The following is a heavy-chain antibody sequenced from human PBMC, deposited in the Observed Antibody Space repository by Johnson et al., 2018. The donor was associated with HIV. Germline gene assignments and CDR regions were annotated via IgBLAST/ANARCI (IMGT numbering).Heavy chain of an antibody. CDR1: GFTFSSFA. V-gene: IGHV3-64*01. J-gene: IGHJ3*02. CDR2: ISTNGGST. CDR3: ARGLTGEQVDI. D-gene: IGHD3-16*01. Sequence: VQLVESGGGVVRPGGSLRLSCAGSGFTFSSFAMHWVRQAPGKGLENVSSISTNGGSTHYANSVKGRFTISRDNSKNTLYLQMNSLRAEDTAVYYCARGLTGEQVDIWGQGTMVTVSS.